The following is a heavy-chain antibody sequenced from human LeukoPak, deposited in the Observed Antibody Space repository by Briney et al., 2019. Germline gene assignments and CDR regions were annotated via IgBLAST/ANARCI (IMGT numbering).Heavy chain of an antibody. V-gene: IGHV3-23*01. CDR1: GFTFSSYA. J-gene: IGHJ4*02. CDR2: ISGSGGST. Sequence: PGGSLRLSCAASGFTFSSYAMNWVRQAPGKGLEWVSAISGSGGSTYYADSVKGRFTISRDNSKNTLYLQMSSLRAEDTAVYYCAKGSGYCSSTSCLRIDYWGQGTLVTVSS. D-gene: IGHD2-2*01. CDR3: AKGSGYCSSTSCLRIDY.